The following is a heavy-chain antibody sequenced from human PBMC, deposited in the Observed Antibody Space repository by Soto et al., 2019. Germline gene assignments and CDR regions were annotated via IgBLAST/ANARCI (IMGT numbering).Heavy chain of an antibody. J-gene: IGHJ4*02. Sequence: EVQLVQSGAEVKKPGESLKISCKGSGYSFTSYWIGWVRQMPGKGLEWMGIIYPGDSDTRYSPSFQGQVTISADKSISTAYLQWSSLKASDTAMYYCARRPSPFLPPVPPQNTYYYGSGSPVDYWGQGTLVTVSS. CDR3: ARRPSPFLPPVPPQNTYYYGSGSPVDY. CDR1: GYSFTSYW. D-gene: IGHD3-10*01. V-gene: IGHV5-51*01. CDR2: IYPGDSDT.